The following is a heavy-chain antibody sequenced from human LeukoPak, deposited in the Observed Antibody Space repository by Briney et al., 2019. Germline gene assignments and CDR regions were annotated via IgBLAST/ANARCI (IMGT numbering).Heavy chain of an antibody. Sequence: PGGSLRLSCAASGLTFSSYSMNWVRQAPGKGLEWVSYISGSSSIIYYADSVKGRFTISRDNAKNSLYLQVNSLRDEDTAVYYCARDVWNYFDYWGQGTLVTVSS. CDR2: ISGSSSII. V-gene: IGHV3-48*02. CDR1: GLTFSSYS. D-gene: IGHD2-21*01. J-gene: IGHJ4*02. CDR3: ARDVWNYFDY.